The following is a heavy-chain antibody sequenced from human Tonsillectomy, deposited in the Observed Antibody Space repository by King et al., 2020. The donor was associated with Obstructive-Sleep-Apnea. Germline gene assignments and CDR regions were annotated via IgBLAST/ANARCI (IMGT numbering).Heavy chain of an antibody. CDR3: ARVGAHALMVYAGFDD. V-gene: IGHV4-39*07. J-gene: IGHJ4*02. D-gene: IGHD2-8*01. CDR2: IHYSGST. Sequence: QLQESGPGLVKPSETLSLTCTVSGDSISSSSYYWGWIRQSPGKGLEWIGTIHYSGSTYYSPSLKSRVTMSVDTSHNQFSLRLSSLTAADTAVYYCARVGAHALMVYAGFDDWGQGTLVTVSP. CDR1: GDSISSSSYY.